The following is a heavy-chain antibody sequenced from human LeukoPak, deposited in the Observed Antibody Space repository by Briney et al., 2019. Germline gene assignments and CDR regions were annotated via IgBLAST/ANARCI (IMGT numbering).Heavy chain of an antibody. CDR2: IIPIFSTA. V-gene: IGHV1-69*13. CDR1: GGTFSSYA. Sequence: ASVKVSCKASGGTFSSYAISWVRQAPGQGLEWMGGIIPIFSTANYAQKFQGRVTITVDESTSTAYMELSSLRSEDTAVYYCARNPYSSSSWPKIYYFDYWGQGTLVTVSS. J-gene: IGHJ4*02. CDR3: ARNPYSSSSWPKIYYFDY. D-gene: IGHD6-6*01.